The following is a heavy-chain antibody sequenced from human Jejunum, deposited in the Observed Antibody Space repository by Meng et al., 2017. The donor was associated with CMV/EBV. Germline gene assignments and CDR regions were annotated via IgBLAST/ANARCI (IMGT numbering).Heavy chain of an antibody. Sequence: QLQLQESGPGLVKPSETLSLTCPVSGGSVTSTYCWDWIRQPPGKGLEWIGSVFYSGSTYYNPSLKSRVTISINTSENQFSLKLNSVTAADTAVYYCARTAVTPRGLFDYWGQGTLVTVPQ. V-gene: IGHV4-39*07. CDR3: ARTAVTPRGLFDY. D-gene: IGHD4-17*01. CDR1: GGSVTSTYC. CDR2: VFYSGST. J-gene: IGHJ4*02.